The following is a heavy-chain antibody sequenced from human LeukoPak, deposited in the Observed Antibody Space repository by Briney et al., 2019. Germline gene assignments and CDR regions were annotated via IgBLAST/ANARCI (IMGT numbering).Heavy chain of an antibody. V-gene: IGHV3-74*01. Sequence: GGSLTLSCAASGFTFSSYWMHWVRQAPGKGLVWVSRINSDGSSTRYADSVKGRFTISIDNAKNTMYLQMNSLRAEDTAVYYCARDYDYVWGSYRYYYYYGMDVWGQGTTVTVSS. CDR1: GFTFSSYW. CDR3: ARDYDYVWGSYRYYYYYGMDV. CDR2: INSDGSST. D-gene: IGHD3-16*02. J-gene: IGHJ6*02.